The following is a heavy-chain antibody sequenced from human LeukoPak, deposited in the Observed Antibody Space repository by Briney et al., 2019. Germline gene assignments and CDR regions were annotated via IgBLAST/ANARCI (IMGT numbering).Heavy chain of an antibody. CDR3: ARASWVSSADAVR. CDR2: MKGTGET. V-gene: IGHV3-23*01. D-gene: IGHD3-16*01. J-gene: IGHJ4*02. CDR1: GLSFSSFA. Sequence: GGSLTLSCAASGLSFSSFAMSWVRQAPARGLEWLSSMKGTGETFYADYVRGRFTLSRDDSRNTVYLQLNNLRVEDTAVYYCARASWVSSADAVRWGQGTVVTVSS.